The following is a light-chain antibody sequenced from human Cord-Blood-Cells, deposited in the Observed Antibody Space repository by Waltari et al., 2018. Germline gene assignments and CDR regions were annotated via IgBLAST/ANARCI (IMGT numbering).Light chain of an antibody. CDR1: QSISSY. J-gene: IGKJ5*01. V-gene: IGKV1-39*01. Sequence: DIQMTQSPSSLSASVGDRVTITCRASQSISSYLNWYQQKPGKAPKLLIYAASSLQSGVPSRFSGSGSGTDFTLTISSLQPEDFATYYCQQSYSTSPINFGQGTRLEIK. CDR3: QQSYSTSPIN. CDR2: AAS.